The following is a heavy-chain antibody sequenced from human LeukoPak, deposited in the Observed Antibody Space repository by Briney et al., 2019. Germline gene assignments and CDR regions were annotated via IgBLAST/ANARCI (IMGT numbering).Heavy chain of an antibody. D-gene: IGHD3-10*01. V-gene: IGHV4-39*07. CDR1: GGSISSSSYY. CDR3: ARGLYYYGSGSIPRDNGMDV. J-gene: IGHJ6*02. CDR2: FSSAGST. Sequence: SETLSLTCTVSGGSISSSSYYWGWIRQPPGKELEWIGSFSSAGSTYYNPSLKSRVTISVDTSKNQFSLKLSSVTAADTAVYYCARGLYYYGSGSIPRDNGMDVWGQGTTVTVSS.